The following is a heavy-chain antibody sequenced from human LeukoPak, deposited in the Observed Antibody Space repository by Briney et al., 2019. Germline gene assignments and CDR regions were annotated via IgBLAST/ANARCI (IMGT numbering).Heavy chain of an antibody. V-gene: IGHV3-21*01. CDR3: ARDLHGDYVNY. J-gene: IGHJ4*02. CDR2: ISSSSSYI. Sequence: SGGSLRLFCAASGFTFSSYSMNWVRQAPGKGLEWVSSISSSSSYIYYADSVKGRFTISRDNAKNSLYLQMNSLRAEDTAVYYCARDLHGDYVNYWGQGTLVTVSS. D-gene: IGHD4-17*01. CDR1: GFTFSSYS.